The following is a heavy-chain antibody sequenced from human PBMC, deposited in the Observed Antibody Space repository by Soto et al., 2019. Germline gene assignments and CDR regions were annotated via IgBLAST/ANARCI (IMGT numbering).Heavy chain of an antibody. J-gene: IGHJ6*02. CDR2: IIPIFGTA. Sequence: ASVKVSCKASGGTFSSYAISWVRQAPGQGLEWMGGIIPIFGTANYAQKFQGRVTITADESTSTAYMELSSLRSEDTAVYYCAREGLRKGPTQLYYYGMDVWGQGTTVTVSS. D-gene: IGHD5-18*01. V-gene: IGHV1-69*13. CDR1: GGTFSSYA. CDR3: AREGLRKGPTQLYYYGMDV.